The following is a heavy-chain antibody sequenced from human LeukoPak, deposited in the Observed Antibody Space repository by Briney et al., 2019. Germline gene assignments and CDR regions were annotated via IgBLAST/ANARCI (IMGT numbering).Heavy chain of an antibody. J-gene: IGHJ6*02. CDR2: IYHSGST. CDR3: VRHAATRHNYGMDV. D-gene: IGHD6-13*01. Sequence: SETLSLTCAVSGGSISYYYWSWIRQPPGKGLEWIGHIYHSGSTNYNPSFKSRVTISVDTSKNHFSLYLSSVTAADTAVYYCVRHAATRHNYGMDVWGQGTTVTVSS. V-gene: IGHV4-59*08. CDR1: GGSISYYY.